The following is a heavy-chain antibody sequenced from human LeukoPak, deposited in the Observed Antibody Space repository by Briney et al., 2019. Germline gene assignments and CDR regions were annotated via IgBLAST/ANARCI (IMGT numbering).Heavy chain of an antibody. V-gene: IGHV3-30*18. Sequence: GTSLRLSCAASEFTFSSYAMHWVRQAPGKGLEWVAFISYHGGNKYYADSVKGRFTISRDNSKNTLFLQMNSLRAEDTAVYYCAKNTHAYAEIFDYWGQGTLVTVSS. CDR3: AKNTHAYAEIFDY. J-gene: IGHJ4*02. CDR1: EFTFSSYA. CDR2: ISYHGGNK. D-gene: IGHD2-2*01.